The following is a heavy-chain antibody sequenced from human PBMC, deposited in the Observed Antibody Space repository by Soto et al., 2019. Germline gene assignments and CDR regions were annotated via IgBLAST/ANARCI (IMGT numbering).Heavy chain of an antibody. D-gene: IGHD5-12*01. CDR2: ISGSGGST. CDR1: GFTFSSYA. Sequence: GGSLRLSCAASGFTFSSYAMSWVRQAPGKGLEWVSAISGSGGSTYYADSVKGRFTISRDNSKNTLYLQMNSLRAEDTAVYYCAKDALRRKVDGYNYDYFDYWGQGTLVTVSS. J-gene: IGHJ4*02. V-gene: IGHV3-23*01. CDR3: AKDALRRKVDGYNYDYFDY.